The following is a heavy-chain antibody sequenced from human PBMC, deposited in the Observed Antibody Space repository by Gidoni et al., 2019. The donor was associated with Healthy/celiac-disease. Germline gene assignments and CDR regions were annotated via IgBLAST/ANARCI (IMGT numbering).Heavy chain of an antibody. CDR3: ASSSYYDSRGYYPTPHIHTPFDY. D-gene: IGHD3-22*01. J-gene: IGHJ4*02. Sequence: LVQSGAEVKKPGSSVKVSCKASGGTFSSYTISWVRQAPGQGLEWLGRIITILGIANYAQKFQGRVTITADKSTSTAYMELSSLRSEDTAVYYCASSSYYDSRGYYPTPHIHTPFDYWGQGTLVTVSS. CDR2: IITILGIA. CDR1: GGTFSSYT. V-gene: IGHV1-69*02.